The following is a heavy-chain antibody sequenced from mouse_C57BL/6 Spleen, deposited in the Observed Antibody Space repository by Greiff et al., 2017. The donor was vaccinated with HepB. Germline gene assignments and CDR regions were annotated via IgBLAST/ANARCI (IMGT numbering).Heavy chain of an antibody. J-gene: IGHJ4*01. V-gene: IGHV1-26*01. CDR2: INPNNGGT. CDR3: ARRGVLRRVYYAMDY. CDR1: GYTFTDYY. Sequence: EVQLQQSGPELVKPGASVKISCKASGYTFTDYYMNWVKQSHGKSLEWIGDINPNNGGTSYNQKFKGKATLTVDKSSSTAYMELRSLTSEDSAVYYCARRGVLRRVYYAMDYWGQGTSVTVSS. D-gene: IGHD1-1*01.